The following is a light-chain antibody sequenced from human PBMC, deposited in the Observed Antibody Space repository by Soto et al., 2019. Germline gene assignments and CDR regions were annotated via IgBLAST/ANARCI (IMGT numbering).Light chain of an antibody. Sequence: DIQMTQSASTLSGSLGDRVTITWRASQAINSWLAWYQQKTGEAPKLLIYKASTLKSGVPSRFSGSGYGTEFNLTISSLQTDDFATYYCQHYNSYSEAFGQGTKVDIK. V-gene: IGKV1-5*03. J-gene: IGKJ1*01. CDR3: QHYNSYSEA. CDR1: QAINSW. CDR2: KAS.